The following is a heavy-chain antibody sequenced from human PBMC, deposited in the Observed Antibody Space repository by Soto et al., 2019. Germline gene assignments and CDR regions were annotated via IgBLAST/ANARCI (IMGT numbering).Heavy chain of an antibody. D-gene: IGHD3-10*01. Sequence: QGQLVQSVGEVKKPGASLKVSCKASGYNFILHGISWVRQAPGQGLEWMGWISAYNGNTNYAQNFQNRVTMTKDPSTSKVNMERRSLRSDDTAVYYCARVWYDGNSGAFDIWGQGTKVTVSS. CDR2: ISAYNGNT. V-gene: IGHV1-18*01. J-gene: IGHJ3*02. CDR3: ARVWYDGNSGAFDI. CDR1: GYNFILHG.